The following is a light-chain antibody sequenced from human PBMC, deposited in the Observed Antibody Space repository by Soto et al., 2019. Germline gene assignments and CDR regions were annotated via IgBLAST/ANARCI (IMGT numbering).Light chain of an antibody. CDR1: ISNIATNY. CDR3: QSYDSSLSGVV. CDR2: GNS. V-gene: IGLV1-40*01. J-gene: IGLJ2*01. Sequence: QSVLTQPPSVSGTPGQRVTISCSGGISNIATNYVHWFQQLPGTAPKLLIYGNSNRPSGVPDRFSGSKSGTSASLAITGLQAEDEADYYCQSYDSSLSGVVFGGGTKLTVL.